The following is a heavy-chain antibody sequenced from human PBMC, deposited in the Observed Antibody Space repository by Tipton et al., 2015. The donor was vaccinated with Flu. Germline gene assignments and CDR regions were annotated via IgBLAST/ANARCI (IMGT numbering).Heavy chain of an antibody. CDR1: GDSVSSNSAI. Sequence: GLVKPSQTLSLTCAISGDSVSSNSAIWNWIRQSPSRGLEWLGRTYYRSKWYNDYALSVKSRMTINADTSKNQFSLQLNSVNPEDTAVYYCARIRVGVIDFWGQGTLVTVSS. CDR3: ARIRVGVIDF. V-gene: IGHV6-1*01. CDR2: TYYRSKWYN. D-gene: IGHD3-3*01. J-gene: IGHJ4*02.